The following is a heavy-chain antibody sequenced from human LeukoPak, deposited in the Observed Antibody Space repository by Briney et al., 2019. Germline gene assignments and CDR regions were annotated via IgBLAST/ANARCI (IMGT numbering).Heavy chain of an antibody. J-gene: IGHJ4*02. CDR1: GGTFSSYA. CDR2: IIPIFGTA. Sequence: SVTVSCKASGGTFSSYAISWERQAPGQGLEWMGGIIPIFGTANYAQKFQGRVTITTDESTSTAYMELSSLRSEDTAVYYCSRAITIVVVVITYFDYWGQRNLVTVSS. D-gene: IGHD3-3*01. V-gene: IGHV1-69*05. CDR3: SRAITIVVVVITYFDY.